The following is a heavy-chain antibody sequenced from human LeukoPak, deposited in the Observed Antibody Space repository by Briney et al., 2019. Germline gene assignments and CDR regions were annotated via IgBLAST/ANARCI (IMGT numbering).Heavy chain of an antibody. CDR2: ISSSSSYI. D-gene: IGHD3-22*01. CDR1: GFTFSSYS. Sequence: GGSLRLSCAASGFTFSSYSMNWVRQAPGKGLERVSSISSSSSYIYYADSVKGRFTISRDNAKNSLYLQMNSLRAEDTAVYYCASRPTDSYSSGYYYFDYWGQGTLVTVSS. J-gene: IGHJ4*02. V-gene: IGHV3-21*01. CDR3: ASRPTDSYSSGYYYFDY.